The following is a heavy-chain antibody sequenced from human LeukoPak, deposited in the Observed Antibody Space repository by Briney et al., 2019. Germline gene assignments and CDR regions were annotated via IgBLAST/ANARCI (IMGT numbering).Heavy chain of an antibody. J-gene: IGHJ4*02. CDR3: AREGIAARRTYDY. CDR2: IKQDGSEK. Sequence: GGSLRLSCAASGFTFSSYWMSWVRQAPGKGLEWVANIKQDGSEKYYVDSVKGRFTISRDNAKNSLYLQMNSLRADDTAVYYCAREGIAARRTYDYWGQGTLVTVSS. V-gene: IGHV3-7*01. CDR1: GFTFSSYW. D-gene: IGHD6-6*01.